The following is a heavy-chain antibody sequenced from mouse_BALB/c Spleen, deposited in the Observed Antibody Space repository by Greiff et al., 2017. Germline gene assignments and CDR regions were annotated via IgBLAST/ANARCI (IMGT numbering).Heavy chain of an antibody. CDR2: ISDGGST. D-gene: IGHD2-4*01. CDR1: GFTFSDYY. V-gene: IGHV5-6-5*01. CDR3: ARGGGLRRGNAMDY. Sequence: EVKLVESGGGLVKPGGSLKLSCAASGFTFSDYYMYWVRQTPEKRLEWVATISDGGSTYYPDSVKGRFTISRDNARNILYLQMSSLRSEDTAMYYCARGGGLRRGNAMDYWGQGTSVTVSS. J-gene: IGHJ4*01.